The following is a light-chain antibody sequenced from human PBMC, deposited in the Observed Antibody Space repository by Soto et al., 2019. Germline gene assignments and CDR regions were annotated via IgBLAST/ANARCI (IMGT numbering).Light chain of an antibody. Sequence: QSALTQPASVSGSPGQSITISCTGTSSDVGGYNHVSWYQHSPGKAPKIILFAVSDRPSGVSHRFSGSKSVNTASLTISGLQAYDEADYYCCSYTSLSTVVFGGGTKLTVL. CDR3: CSYTSLSTVV. CDR2: AVS. J-gene: IGLJ2*01. V-gene: IGLV2-14*01. CDR1: SSDVGGYNH.